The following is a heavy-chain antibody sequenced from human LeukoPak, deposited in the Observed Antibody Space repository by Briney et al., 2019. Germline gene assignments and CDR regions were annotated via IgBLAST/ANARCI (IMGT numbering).Heavy chain of an antibody. Sequence: GGSLRLSCAASGFTFSSYAMSWVRQAPGKGLEWVSAISGSGGSTYYADSVKGRFTISRDNSKNTLYLQMNSLRAEDRAVYYCAKVVGRYGDPRFDCWGQGTLVTVSS. CDR1: GFTFSSYA. J-gene: IGHJ4*02. V-gene: IGHV3-23*01. D-gene: IGHD4-17*01. CDR3: AKVVGRYGDPRFDC. CDR2: ISGSGGST.